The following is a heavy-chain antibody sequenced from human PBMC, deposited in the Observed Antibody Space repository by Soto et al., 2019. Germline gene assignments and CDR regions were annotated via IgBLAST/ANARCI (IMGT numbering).Heavy chain of an antibody. D-gene: IGHD3-9*01. V-gene: IGHV4-39*07. CDR3: ASLLPQLRYFDWLWADDAFDI. CDR2: VFHSGTT. J-gene: IGHJ3*02. CDR1: GVSIGSNIYY. Sequence: PSETLSLTCTVSGVSIGSNIYYWGWIRHPPGKGLEWIGTVFHSGTTYHNPSLKSRVTISVDKSKNQFSLKLSSVTAADTAVYYCASLLPQLRYFDWLWADDAFDIWGQGTMVTVSS.